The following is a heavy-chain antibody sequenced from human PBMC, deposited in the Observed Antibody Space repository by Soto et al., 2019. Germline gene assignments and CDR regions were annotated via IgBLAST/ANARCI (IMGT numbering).Heavy chain of an antibody. Sequence: GASVKVSCKASGYSFTDYHIHWVRQAPGQGLEWLGRINPKSGGTSTAQKFQGWVTMTRDRSISTVYMELTRLRSDDTAVYFCARVFGVGQLLLYYYYGMDFWGQVPTVTVSS. CDR3: ARVFGVGQLLLYYYYGMDF. CDR1: GYSFTDYH. J-gene: IGHJ6*02. D-gene: IGHD2-15*01. CDR2: INPKSGGT. V-gene: IGHV1-2*04.